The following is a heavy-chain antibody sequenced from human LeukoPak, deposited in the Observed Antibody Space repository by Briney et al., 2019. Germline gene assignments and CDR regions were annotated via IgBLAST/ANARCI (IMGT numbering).Heavy chain of an antibody. CDR3: ARGVVATITDY. CDR1: GGSISSYY. D-gene: IGHD5-12*01. CDR2: IYYSGST. V-gene: IGHV4-59*01. J-gene: IGHJ4*02. Sequence: SSETPSLTCAVSGGSISSYYWSWIRQPPGKGLEWIGYIYYSGSTNYNPSLKSRVTISVDTSKNQFSLKLSSVTAADTAVYYCARGVVATITDYWGQGTLVSVSS.